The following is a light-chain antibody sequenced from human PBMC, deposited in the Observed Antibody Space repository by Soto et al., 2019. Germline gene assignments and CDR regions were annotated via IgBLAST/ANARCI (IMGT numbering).Light chain of an antibody. CDR1: QSVLYSSNNKNY. CDR2: WAS. J-gene: IGKJ4*01. CDR3: QQYNSWPLT. Sequence: DIVMTQSPDSLAVSLGERTTINCKSSQSVLYSSNNKNYLAWYQQKPGQPPKLLIYWASTRESGVPDRFSGSGSGTHFTLTISSLQAEDVAVYYCQQYNSWPLTFGGGTKVEIK. V-gene: IGKV4-1*01.